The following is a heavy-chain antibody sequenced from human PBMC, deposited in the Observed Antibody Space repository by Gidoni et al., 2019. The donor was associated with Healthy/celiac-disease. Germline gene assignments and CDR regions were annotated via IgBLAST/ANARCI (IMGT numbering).Heavy chain of an antibody. D-gene: IGHD3-10*01. J-gene: IGHJ4*02. CDR2: INHSGST. Sequence: QVQLQQWGAGLLKPSETLSLTCAVYGGSFSGYYWSWIRQPPGKGLEWIGEINHSGSTNYNPSLKSRVTISVDTSKNQFSLKLSSETAADTAVYYCAAHYYGSGGQALDYWGQGTLVTVSS. V-gene: IGHV4-34*01. CDR3: AAHYYGSGGQALDY. CDR1: GGSFSGYY.